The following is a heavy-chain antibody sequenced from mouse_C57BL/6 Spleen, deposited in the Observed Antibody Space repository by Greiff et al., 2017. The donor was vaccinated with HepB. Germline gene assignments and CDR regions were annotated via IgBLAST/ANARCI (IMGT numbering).Heavy chain of an antibody. CDR3: ARRRGTGTFAY. V-gene: IGHV3-6*01. Sequence: VQLQQSGPGLVKPSQSLSLTCSVTGYSITSGYYWNWIRQFPGNKLEWMGYISYDGSNNYNPSLKNRISITRDTSKNQFFLKLNSVTTEDTATYYCARRRGTGTFAYWGQGTLVTVSA. D-gene: IGHD4-1*01. CDR2: ISYDGSN. CDR1: GYSITSGYY. J-gene: IGHJ3*01.